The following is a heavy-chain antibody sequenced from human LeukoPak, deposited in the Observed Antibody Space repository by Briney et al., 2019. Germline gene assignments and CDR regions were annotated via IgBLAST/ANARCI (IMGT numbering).Heavy chain of an antibody. Sequence: GGSLRLSCAASGFIFSSYSMNWVRQAPGKWLEWVANIKDDGSGKYYVDSLKGRFTISRDNAKNSLYLQMNSLRAEDTAVYYCARVGYSSSWSPSDYWGQGALVTVSS. V-gene: IGHV3-7*01. CDR1: GFIFSSYS. CDR3: ARVGYSSSWSPSDY. D-gene: IGHD6-13*01. CDR2: IKDDGSGK. J-gene: IGHJ4*02.